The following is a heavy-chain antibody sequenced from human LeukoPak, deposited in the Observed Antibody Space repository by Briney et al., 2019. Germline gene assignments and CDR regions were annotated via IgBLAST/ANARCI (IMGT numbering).Heavy chain of an antibody. CDR1: GRSFSGYY. D-gene: IGHD3-22*01. CDR3: ARGGRNYYDSSGYNDY. CDR2: INHSGST. J-gene: IGHJ4*02. V-gene: IGHV4-34*01. Sequence: SETLSLTCAVYGRSFSGYYWSWIRQPPGKGLEWIGEINHSGSTNYNPSLKSRVTISVDTSKNQFSLKLSSVTAADTAVYYCARGGRNYYDSSGYNDYWGQGTLVTVSS.